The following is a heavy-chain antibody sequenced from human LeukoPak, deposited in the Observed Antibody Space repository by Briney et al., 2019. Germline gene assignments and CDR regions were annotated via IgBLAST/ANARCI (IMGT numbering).Heavy chain of an antibody. D-gene: IGHD5-12*01. CDR2: ISWNSVGI. V-gene: IGHV3-9*01. CDR1: GFNFHDYA. Sequence: GRSLRLSCAASGFNFHDYAMHWVRQAPGKGLEWVSGISWNSVGIDYADSVRGRFTISRDNARNSLYLQMNSLRAEDTALYYCTKDVRAGYSGYEIDYWGQGTLVTVSS. CDR3: TKDVRAGYSGYEIDY. J-gene: IGHJ4*02.